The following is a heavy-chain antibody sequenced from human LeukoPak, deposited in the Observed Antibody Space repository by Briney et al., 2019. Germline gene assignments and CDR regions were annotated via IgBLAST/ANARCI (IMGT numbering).Heavy chain of an antibody. CDR3: ARVHYDSSGYYSP. Sequence: SETLSLTCTVSGGSISSSSYYWGWIRQPPGKGLEWIGSIYYSGSTYYNPSLKSRVTISVGTSKNQFSLKLSSVTAADTAVYYCARVHYDSSGYYSPWGQGTLVTVSS. J-gene: IGHJ5*02. V-gene: IGHV4-39*01. D-gene: IGHD3-22*01. CDR1: GGSISSSSYY. CDR2: IYYSGST.